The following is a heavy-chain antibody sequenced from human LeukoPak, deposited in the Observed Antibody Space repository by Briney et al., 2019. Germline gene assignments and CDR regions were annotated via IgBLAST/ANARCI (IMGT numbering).Heavy chain of an antibody. Sequence: SVKISCKASGGTFSSYAISWVRQAPGQGLEWMGRIIPIFGTANYAQKFQGRVTITTDESTSTAYMELSSLRSDDTAVYYCARSFLEWLLPDYWGQGTLVTVSS. V-gene: IGHV1-69*05. D-gene: IGHD3-3*01. CDR2: IIPIFGTA. CDR1: GGTFSSYA. CDR3: ARSFLEWLLPDY. J-gene: IGHJ4*02.